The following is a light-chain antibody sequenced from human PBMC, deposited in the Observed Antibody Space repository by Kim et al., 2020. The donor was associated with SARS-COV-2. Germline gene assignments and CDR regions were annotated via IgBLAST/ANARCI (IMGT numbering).Light chain of an antibody. V-gene: IGKV1-27*01. Sequence: ASVGDRVTITCRASQDIANYLAWYQQKPGKVPQLLIYAASTLQSGVPSRFSGSGSGTEFTLTIGSLQTEDVATYYCQKYNSAPWTFGPGTKVDIK. CDR2: AAS. J-gene: IGKJ1*01. CDR3: QKYNSAPWT. CDR1: QDIANY.